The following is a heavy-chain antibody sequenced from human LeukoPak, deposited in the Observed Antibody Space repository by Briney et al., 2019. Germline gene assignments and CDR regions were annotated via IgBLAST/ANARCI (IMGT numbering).Heavy chain of an antibody. J-gene: IGHJ4*02. CDR2: ISAYNGNT. D-gene: IGHD3-10*01. V-gene: IGHV1-18*04. CDR3: ARPQYYYGSGSYGGGYYFDY. Sequence: GASVKVSCKASGYTFTSYGISWVRQAPGQGLEWMGWISAYNGNTNYAQKLQGRVTMTTDTSTSTAYMELRSLRSDDTAVYYCARPQYYYGSGSYGGGYYFDYWGQGTLVTVSS. CDR1: GYTFTSYG.